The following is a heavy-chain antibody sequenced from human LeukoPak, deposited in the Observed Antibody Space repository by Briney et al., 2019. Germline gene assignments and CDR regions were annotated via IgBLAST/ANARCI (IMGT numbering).Heavy chain of an antibody. D-gene: IGHD3-9*01. CDR1: GGSIRSSSYY. CDR3: ARLPWDYDILTGLYYYYGMDV. V-gene: IGHV4-39*01. Sequence: SETLSLTCTVCGGSIRSSSYYWGWIRQPPGKGLEWIVSIYYSGSTYYNPSLKSRVTISVDTSKNQFSLKLTSVTAADTAVYYCARLPWDYDILTGLYYYYGMDVWGQGTTVTVSS. J-gene: IGHJ6*02. CDR2: IYYSGST.